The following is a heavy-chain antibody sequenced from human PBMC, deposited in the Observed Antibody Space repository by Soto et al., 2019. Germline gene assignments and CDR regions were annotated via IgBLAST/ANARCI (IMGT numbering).Heavy chain of an antibody. CDR3: ARVGYDSSGAQDAFDI. V-gene: IGHV1-46*01. Sequence: GASVNVSCKSSGYTFTSYYMHWVRQAPGQGLEWMGIINPSGGSTSYAQKFQGRVTMTRDTSTSTVYMELSSLRSEDTAVYYCARVGYDSSGAQDAFDIWGQGTMVTVSS. D-gene: IGHD3-22*01. CDR2: INPSGGST. J-gene: IGHJ3*02. CDR1: GYTFTSYY.